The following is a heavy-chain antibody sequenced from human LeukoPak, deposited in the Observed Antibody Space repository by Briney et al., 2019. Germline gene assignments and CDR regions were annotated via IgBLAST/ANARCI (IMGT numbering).Heavy chain of an antibody. V-gene: IGHV4-30-2*01. CDR3: ARDILLEDAFDI. J-gene: IGHJ3*02. D-gene: IGHD1-1*01. Sequence: PSETLSLTCAVSGVSISSGGYSWSWIRQPPGKGLEWIGYIYRSGSTYYNPSLKSRVTISVDRSKNQFSLKLSSVTAADTAVYYCARDILLEDAFDIWGQGTMVTVSS. CDR1: GVSISSGGYS. CDR2: IYRSGST.